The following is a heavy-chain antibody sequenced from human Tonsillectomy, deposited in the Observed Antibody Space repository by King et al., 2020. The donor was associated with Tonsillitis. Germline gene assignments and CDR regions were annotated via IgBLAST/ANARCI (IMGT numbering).Heavy chain of an antibody. CDR2: IGYDGSNK. CDR3: ARAGIAVAEPPDY. D-gene: IGHD6-19*01. CDR1: RFTFSSYG. J-gene: IGHJ4*02. V-gene: IGHV3-33*08. Sequence: VQLVESGGGVVQPGRSLRLSCAASRFTFSSYGMHWVRQAPGKGLEWVAVIGYDGSNKYYADSVKGRFTISRDNSKNTLYLQMNSLRAEDTAVYYCARAGIAVAEPPDYWGQGTLVTVSS.